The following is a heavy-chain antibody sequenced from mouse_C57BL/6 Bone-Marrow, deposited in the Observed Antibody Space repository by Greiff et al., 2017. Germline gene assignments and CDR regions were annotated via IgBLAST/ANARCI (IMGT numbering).Heavy chain of an antibody. D-gene: IGHD4-1*01. CDR1: GYTFPSYW. Sequence: VQLQQPGAELVKPGASVKLSCKASGYTFPSYWMQWVKQRPGQGLEWIGKIDPSDSYTNYNQKFKGKATLTVDTSSSTAYMQLSRLPSGDSAVYYGATPYWDEAMDYWGQGTSVTVSS. V-gene: IGHV1-50*01. CDR3: ATPYWDEAMDY. CDR2: IDPSDSYT. J-gene: IGHJ4*01.